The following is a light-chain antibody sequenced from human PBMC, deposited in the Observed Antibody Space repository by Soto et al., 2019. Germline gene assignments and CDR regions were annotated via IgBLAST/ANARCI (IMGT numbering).Light chain of an antibody. Sequence: EVVLTQSPVTLSLSPGDRASLSCKASQSVDIYVAWYQQRPGQAPRLLIYDASKRATGIPARFSGSGSGTDFTLTISSLVPEDSAVYYCQQRRSWPPLTFGGGTKVEIK. CDR2: DAS. CDR3: QQRRSWPPLT. J-gene: IGKJ4*01. V-gene: IGKV3-11*01. CDR1: QSVDIY.